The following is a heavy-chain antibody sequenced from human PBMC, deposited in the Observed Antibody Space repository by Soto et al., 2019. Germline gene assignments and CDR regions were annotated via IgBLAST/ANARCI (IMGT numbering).Heavy chain of an antibody. CDR2: IRAYNGNT. CDR3: ARDLVFGVVTDAFDI. Sequence: ASVKVSCKASGYTFTSYGISWVRQAPGQGLEWMGWIRAYNGNTNYAQKLQGRVTMTTDTSTSTAYMELRSLRSDDTAVYYCARDLVFGVVTDAFDIWGQGTMVTVSS. J-gene: IGHJ3*02. D-gene: IGHD3-3*01. V-gene: IGHV1-18*04. CDR1: GYTFTSYG.